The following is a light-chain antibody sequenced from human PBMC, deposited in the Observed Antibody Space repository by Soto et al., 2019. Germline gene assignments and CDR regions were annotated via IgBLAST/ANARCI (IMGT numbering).Light chain of an antibody. J-gene: IGKJ2*01. CDR2: GAS. CDR1: QSVNNNF. CDR3: QQYGSSQYT. Sequence: EIVLTQSPGTLCLSPGERATLSCRASQSVNNNFLAWYQQKPGQAPRLLIYGASSRATGIPDRFSGSGSGTDFTLTISRLEPEDFAVYYCQQYGSSQYTFGQGSKLEFK. V-gene: IGKV3-20*01.